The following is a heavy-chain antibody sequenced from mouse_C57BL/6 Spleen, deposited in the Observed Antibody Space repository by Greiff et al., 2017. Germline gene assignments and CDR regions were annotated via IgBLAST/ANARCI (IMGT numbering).Heavy chain of an antibody. V-gene: IGHV1-9*01. CDR3: AGGIYYYDDVGCGYLDV. D-gene: IGHD2-4*01. CDR2: ILPGGGST. CDR1: GYTFTGYC. Sequence: VQLVESGAELMKPGASVKISCKATGYTFTGYCIQWVKQRPGHGLEWIGEILPGGGSTNYNEKFKGKATFTADTSSNTAYMQLRSLTSEDSAIXYGAGGIYYYDDVGCGYLDVWGTGTTVTVSS. J-gene: IGHJ1*03.